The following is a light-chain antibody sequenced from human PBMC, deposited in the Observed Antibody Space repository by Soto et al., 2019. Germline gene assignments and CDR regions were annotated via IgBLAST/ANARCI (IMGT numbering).Light chain of an antibody. V-gene: IGKV1-16*01. J-gene: IGKJ5*01. Sequence: DIQMTQSPSSLSASVGDSVTITCRASQGIRNYLAWLQQKPGKAPESLIYAASTLQSGVPSRFSGSGSATDFTLTISSLQPEDFATYYCQQYNSYPITFGQGTRLEIK. CDR2: AAS. CDR1: QGIRNY. CDR3: QQYNSYPIT.